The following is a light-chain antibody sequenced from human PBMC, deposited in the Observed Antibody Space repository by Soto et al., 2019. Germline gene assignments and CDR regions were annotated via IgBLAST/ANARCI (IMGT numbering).Light chain of an antibody. CDR1: SSDVGGYNY. J-gene: IGLJ1*01. CDR3: GSYTTSSTLGV. Sequence: QLVLTQPASVSGSPGQSITISCTGTSSDVGGYNYVSWYQQHPGKAPKLLIFDVNTRPSGVSDRFSGSKSGNTASLTISGLQTDDEADYYCGSYTTSSTLGVFGTGTKLTVL. V-gene: IGLV2-14*03. CDR2: DVN.